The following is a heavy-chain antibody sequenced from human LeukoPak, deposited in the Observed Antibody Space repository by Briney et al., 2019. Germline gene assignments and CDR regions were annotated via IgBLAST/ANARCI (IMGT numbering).Heavy chain of an antibody. CDR2: IYPGDSDT. J-gene: IGHJ4*02. V-gene: IGHV5-51*01. CDR1: GYTFTSYW. Sequence: GESLKISCKGSGYTFTSYWIGWVRQLPGKGLEWMGIIYPGDSDTSYSPSFQGQVTISADRSISTTYLQWSSLKASDTAMYYCARPLDAVAGTSSDYWGQGTLVTVSS. CDR3: ARPLDAVAGTSSDY. D-gene: IGHD6-19*01.